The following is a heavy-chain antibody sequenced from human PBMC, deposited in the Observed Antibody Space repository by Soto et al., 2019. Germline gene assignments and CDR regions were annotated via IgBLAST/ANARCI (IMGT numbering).Heavy chain of an antibody. CDR1: GFSLNDARVG. D-gene: IGHD3-16*02. V-gene: IGHV2-26*01. CDR2: IFSNDEK. J-gene: IGHJ4*02. CDR3: ARIQDYVWGSYPYDV. Sequence: SGPTLVNPTETLTLTCTVSGFSLNDARVGVSWIRQPPGRALEWLAHIFSNDEKSYSTSLYNRLTISKDTSKSQVVLTMTNMGPVDTATYFCARIQDYVWGSYPYDVWGQGSLVTVSS.